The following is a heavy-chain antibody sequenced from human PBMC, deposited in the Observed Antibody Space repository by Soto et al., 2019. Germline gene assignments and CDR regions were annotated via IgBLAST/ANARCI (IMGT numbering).Heavy chain of an antibody. Sequence: ASVKVSCKASGYTFTGYYMHWVRQAPGQWLEWMGWINPNSGGTNYAQKFQGWVTMTRDTSISTAYMELSRLRSDDTAVYYCARVAGSYGRYCSGGSCYSDVDYWGQGTLVTVSS. CDR3: ARVAGSYGRYCSGGSCYSDVDY. J-gene: IGHJ4*02. V-gene: IGHV1-2*04. CDR1: GYTFTGYY. CDR2: INPNSGGT. D-gene: IGHD2-15*01.